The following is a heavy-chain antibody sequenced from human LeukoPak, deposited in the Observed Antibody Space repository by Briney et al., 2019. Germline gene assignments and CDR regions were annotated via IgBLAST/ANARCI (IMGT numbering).Heavy chain of an antibody. D-gene: IGHD6-6*01. CDR2: VSGSGGST. V-gene: IGHV3-23*01. Sequence: GGSLRLSCAASGFTFSSYAMSWVRQAPGKGLEWVSAVSGSGGSTYYADSVKGRFTISRDNSKNTLYLQMNSLRAEDTAVYYCAKGTSIAQSYYYGMDVWGQGTTVTVSS. CDR3: AKGTSIAQSYYYGMDV. CDR1: GFTFSSYA. J-gene: IGHJ6*02.